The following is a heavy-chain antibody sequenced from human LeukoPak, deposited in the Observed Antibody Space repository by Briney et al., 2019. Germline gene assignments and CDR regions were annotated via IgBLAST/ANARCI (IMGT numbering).Heavy chain of an antibody. J-gene: IGHJ3*02. CDR3: VRDVSEGDAFEI. CDR1: GGNFSRYG. CDR2: IIPILGLA. V-gene: IGHV1-69*04. Sequence: GASVKVPCKASGGNFSRYGITWVRQAPEQGLEWMGRIIPILGLANYAQKFQGRVAIIADKSTNTAYMELSSVTSEDTVVYYCVRDVSEGDAFEIWGQGTMVTVSS. D-gene: IGHD2-8*01.